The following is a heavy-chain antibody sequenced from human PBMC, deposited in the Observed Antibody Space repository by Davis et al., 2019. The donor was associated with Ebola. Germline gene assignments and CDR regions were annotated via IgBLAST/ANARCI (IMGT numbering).Heavy chain of an antibody. D-gene: IGHD6-13*01. CDR3: AKDRGGIAAVTAWFDP. CDR1: GFTFSSYW. J-gene: IGHJ5*02. Sequence: GESLKISCAVSGFTFSSYWMNWVRQAPGKGLEWVAIIKQDGSEKYYVDSVKGRFTISRDNAKNSLFLQMNSLRAEDTAVYYCAKDRGGIAAVTAWFDPWGQGTLVTVSS. CDR2: IKQDGSEK. V-gene: IGHV3-7*03.